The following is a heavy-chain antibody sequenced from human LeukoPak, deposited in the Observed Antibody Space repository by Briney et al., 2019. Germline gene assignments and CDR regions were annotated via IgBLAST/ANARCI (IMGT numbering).Heavy chain of an antibody. D-gene: IGHD6-13*01. CDR3: ARGDSSSWQFDY. V-gene: IGHV1-24*01. CDR2: FDPEDGET. CDR1: GYTLTELS. Sequence: ASVKVSCKVSGYTLTELSMHWVRQAPGKGLEWIGGFDPEDGETIYAQKFQGRVTMTEDTSTDTAYMELSSLRSEDTAVYYCARGDSSSWQFDYWGQGTLVTVSS. J-gene: IGHJ4*02.